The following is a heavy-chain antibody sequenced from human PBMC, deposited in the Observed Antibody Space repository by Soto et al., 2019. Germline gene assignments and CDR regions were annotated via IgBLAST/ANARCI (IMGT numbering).Heavy chain of an antibody. J-gene: IGHJ6*02. CDR2: IGTAGDT. CDR3: ARSLLSYYYGSGSPPLINYYYYGMDV. D-gene: IGHD3-10*01. Sequence: HPGGSLRLSCAASGFTFSSYDMHWVRQATGKGLEWVSAIGTAGDTYYPGSVKGRFTISRHNSKNTLYLQMNSLRAEDTAVYYCARSLLSYYYGSGSPPLINYYYYGMDVWGQGTTVTVSS. V-gene: IGHV3-13*01. CDR1: GFTFSSYD.